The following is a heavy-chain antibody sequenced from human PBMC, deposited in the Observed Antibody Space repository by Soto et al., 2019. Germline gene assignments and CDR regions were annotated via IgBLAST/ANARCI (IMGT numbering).Heavy chain of an antibody. CDR3: ARDGGYSSSWYVSDY. CDR1: GGTFSSYA. CDR2: IIPILGTA. V-gene: IGHV1-69*13. Sequence: SVKVSCKASGGTFSSYAISWVRQAPGQGLEWMGGIIPILGTANYAQKFQGRVTITADESTSTAYMELSSLRSEDTAVYYCARDGGYSSSWYVSDYWGQGTLVTVSS. D-gene: IGHD6-13*01. J-gene: IGHJ4*02.